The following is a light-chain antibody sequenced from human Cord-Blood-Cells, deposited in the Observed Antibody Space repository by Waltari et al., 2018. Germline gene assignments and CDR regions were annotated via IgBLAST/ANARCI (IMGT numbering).Light chain of an antibody. CDR3: QQSYSTPFT. J-gene: IGKJ3*01. Sequence: DIQMTQSPSSLSASVGGRVTITCRASQSIRRYLNWYQQKPGKAPKLLIYAASSLQSGVPARFSGSGSGTDFTLTISSLQPEDFATYYCQQSYSTPFTFGPGTKVDIK. V-gene: IGKV1-39*01. CDR2: AAS. CDR1: QSIRRY.